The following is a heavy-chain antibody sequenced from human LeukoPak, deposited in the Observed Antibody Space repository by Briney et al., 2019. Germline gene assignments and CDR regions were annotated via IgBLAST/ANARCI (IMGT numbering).Heavy chain of an antibody. CDR2: IYSGGST. CDR3: ARDGLGSGRTGGMDV. CDR1: GFTVSSNY. V-gene: IGHV3-53*01. D-gene: IGHD1-26*01. Sequence: PGGSLRLSCAASGFTVSSNYMSWVRQAPGKGLEWVSVIYSGGSTYYADSVKGRFTISRDNSKNSLYLQMNSLRAEDTALYYCARDGLGSGRTGGMDVWGQGTTVTVSS. J-gene: IGHJ6*02.